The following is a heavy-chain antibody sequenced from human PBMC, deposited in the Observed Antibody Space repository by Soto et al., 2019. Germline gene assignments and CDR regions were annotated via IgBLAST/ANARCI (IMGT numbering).Heavy chain of an antibody. CDR3: ARGPVEMATITFDY. V-gene: IGHV4-30-2*01. D-gene: IGHD5-12*01. Sequence: LLILSLTCAVSGGSSSSGGYSWSWIRQPPGKGLEWIGYIYHSGSTYYNPSLKSRVTISVDRSKNQFSLKLSSVTAADTAVYYCARGPVEMATITFDYWGQGTLVTVSS. J-gene: IGHJ4*02. CDR1: GGSSSSGGYS. CDR2: IYHSGST.